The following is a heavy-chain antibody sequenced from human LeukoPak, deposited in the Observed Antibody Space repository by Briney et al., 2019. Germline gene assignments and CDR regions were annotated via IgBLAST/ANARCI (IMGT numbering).Heavy chain of an antibody. V-gene: IGHV3-20*04. CDR1: GFTFDDYG. CDR2: INWNGGST. CDR3: ARAPAPHYVWGSYRPYYFDY. D-gene: IGHD3-16*02. Sequence: SGGSLRLSCAASGFTFDDYGMSWVRQAPGKGLEWVSGINWNGGSTGYADSVKGRFTISRDNAKNSLYLQMNSLRAEDTALYYCARAPAPHYVWGSYRPYYFDYWGQGTFVTVSS. J-gene: IGHJ4*02.